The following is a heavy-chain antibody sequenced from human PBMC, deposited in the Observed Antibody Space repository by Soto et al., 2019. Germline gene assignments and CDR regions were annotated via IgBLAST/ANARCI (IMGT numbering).Heavy chain of an antibody. CDR3: ARDRGRLGLEV. J-gene: IGHJ6*02. V-gene: IGHV4-30-2*01. CDR2: IYHSGST. CDR1: GGSISSGGYS. D-gene: IGHD3-16*01. Sequence: SETLSLTCAVSGGSISSGGYSWSWIRQPPGKGLEWIGYIYHSGSTYYNPSLKSRVTISVDRSKNQFSLKLSSLTPADTAVDYWARDRGRLGLEVGGQGATVTVSS.